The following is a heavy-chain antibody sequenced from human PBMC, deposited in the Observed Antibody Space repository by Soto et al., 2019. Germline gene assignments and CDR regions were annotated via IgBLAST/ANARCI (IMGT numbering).Heavy chain of an antibody. CDR2: ISGSGGST. V-gene: IGHV3-23*01. J-gene: IGHJ4*02. D-gene: IGHD6-13*01. CDR1: GFTFSSYA. CDR3: AKVFPAAGLFDY. Sequence: TGGSLRLSCAASGFTFSSYAMSWVRQAPGKGLEWVSAISGSGGSTYYADSVKGRFTISRDNSKNTLYLQMDSLRAEDTAVYYCAKVFPAAGLFDYWGQGTLVTVSS.